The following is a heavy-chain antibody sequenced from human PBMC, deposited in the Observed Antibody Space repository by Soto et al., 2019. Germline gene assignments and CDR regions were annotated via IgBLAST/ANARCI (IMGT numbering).Heavy chain of an antibody. CDR1: GFTFSSYA. CDR2: ISGSGGST. Sequence: PGGSLRLSCAASGFTFSSYAMSWVRQAPGKGLEWVSAISGSGGSTYYADSVKGRFTISRDNSKKTLYLQMNSLRAEDTAVYYCAKGLYDYTVRYGMDVWGQGTTVTVSS. CDR3: AKGLYDYTVRYGMDV. D-gene: IGHD5-12*01. V-gene: IGHV3-23*01. J-gene: IGHJ6*02.